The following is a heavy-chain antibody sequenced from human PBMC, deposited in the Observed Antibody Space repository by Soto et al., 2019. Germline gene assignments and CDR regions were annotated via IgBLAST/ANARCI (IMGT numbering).Heavy chain of an antibody. Sequence: GGSLRLSCAASGFTFSSYGMHWVRQAPGKGLEWVAVIWYDGSNKYYADSVKGRFTISRDNSKNTLYLQMNSLRAEDTAVYYCARDSPTGVGYNYYMDVWGKGTTVTVSS. CDR1: GFTFSSYG. CDR3: ARDSPTGVGYNYYMDV. V-gene: IGHV3-33*01. D-gene: IGHD4-4*01. J-gene: IGHJ6*03. CDR2: IWYDGSNK.